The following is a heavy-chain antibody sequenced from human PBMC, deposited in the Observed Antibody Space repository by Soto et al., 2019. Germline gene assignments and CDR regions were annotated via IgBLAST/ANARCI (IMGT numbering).Heavy chain of an antibody. V-gene: IGHV2-5*02. CDR2: IYWDDDE. CDR1: GFSLTTDGVG. J-gene: IGHJ4*02. Sequence: QITLKESGPTLVKPTQTLTLTCSFSGFSLTTDGVGVGWVRQPPGEALERLALIYWDDDERYSPSLKTRLTSTKDPSKNQVVLIMTNMDPVDTATYYCAHSRNLITEDAQVGDFDYWGQGTLVTVSS. CDR3: AHSRNLITEDAQVGDFDY. D-gene: IGHD3-10*01.